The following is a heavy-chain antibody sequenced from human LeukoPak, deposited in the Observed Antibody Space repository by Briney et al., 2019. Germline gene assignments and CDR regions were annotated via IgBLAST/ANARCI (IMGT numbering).Heavy chain of an antibody. J-gene: IGHJ3*02. V-gene: IGHV3-30*03. CDR3: ASDKLGTDAFDI. CDR1: GFTFSSYG. CDR2: ISYDGSNK. D-gene: IGHD7-27*01. Sequence: GGSLRLSCAASGFTFSSYGMHWVRQAPGKGLEWVAVISYDGSNKYYADSVKGRFTISRDNSKNTLYLQMNSLRAEDTAVYYCASDKLGTDAFDIWGQGTVVTVSS.